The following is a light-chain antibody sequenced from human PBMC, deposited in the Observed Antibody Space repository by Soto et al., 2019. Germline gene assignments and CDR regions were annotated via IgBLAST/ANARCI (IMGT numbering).Light chain of an antibody. J-gene: IGKJ1*01. CDR3: EHHGSPPGT. CDR2: GAF. CDR1: QSVSSSY. Sequence: ELEWRQTQRNISVSRGEKVTVSGGSSQSVSSSYLAWYQQKPGQAPRLLIYGAFNRATGTPDRFSGTGSGTDFTIAIRTLEPDDSAVPYCEHHGSPPGTFGQGTQVDIK. V-gene: IGKV3-20*01.